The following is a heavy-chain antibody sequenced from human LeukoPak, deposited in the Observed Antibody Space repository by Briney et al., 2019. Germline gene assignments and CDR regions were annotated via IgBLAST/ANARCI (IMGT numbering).Heavy chain of an antibody. J-gene: IGHJ3*02. Sequence: SVKVCCKASGGTFSSCAISWVRPAPGQGLGWMGGIIPVFGTANYAQKFQGRVTITTDESTSTAYMELSSVRSEDTPVYYCARDQRVIAAAADSPGAFDIWGQGTMVTVSS. CDR2: IIPVFGTA. CDR1: GGTFSSCA. D-gene: IGHD6-13*01. V-gene: IGHV1-69*05. CDR3: ARDQRVIAAAADSPGAFDI.